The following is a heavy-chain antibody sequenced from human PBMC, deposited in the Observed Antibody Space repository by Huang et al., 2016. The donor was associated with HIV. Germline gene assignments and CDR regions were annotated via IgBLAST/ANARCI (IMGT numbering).Heavy chain of an antibody. CDR2: GYLLGNT. D-gene: IGHD2-2*03. CDR1: GTSMTSSTFY. Sequence: QLRESGPGLVTPSETLSLTCSASGTSMTSSTFYWGWFRQPPGRGLAWIGSGYLLGNTYYNPSRKSRVTISIDTANKQYSIRLTCVTAADTAVYFCAREVRSVDTDRPDGYYYRGLDVWGQGTTVIVSS. J-gene: IGHJ6*02. V-gene: IGHV4-39*02. CDR3: AREVRSVDTDRPDGYYYRGLDV.